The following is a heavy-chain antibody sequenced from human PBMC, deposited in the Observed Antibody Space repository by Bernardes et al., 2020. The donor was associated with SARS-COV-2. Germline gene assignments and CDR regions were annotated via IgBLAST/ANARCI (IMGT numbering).Heavy chain of an antibody. D-gene: IGHD6-25*01. CDR2: INPNTGGT. V-gene: IGHV1-2*04. CDR1: GYTFTGYY. Sequence: ASVKVSCKASGYTFTGYYIHWVRQAPGQGLEWMGWINPNTGGTNYAQKFQGWVTMTRDTSISTAYMELSSLTSDDTAVYYCATQGAAMVDGSGNYFDYWGQGSLVTVSS. J-gene: IGHJ4*02. CDR3: ATQGAAMVDGSGNYFDY.